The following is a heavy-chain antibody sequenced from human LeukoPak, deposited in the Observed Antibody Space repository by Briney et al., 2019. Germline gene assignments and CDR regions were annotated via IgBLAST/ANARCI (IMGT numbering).Heavy chain of an antibody. V-gene: IGHV4-39*01. Sequence: PSETLSLACTVSGDSISSSNFYWGWIRQPPGKGLEWIGSIYYSGTTYYNPSLKSRVTISVDTSKNQFSLKLSSVTAADTAVYYCARLHYGGNYGYYYYYMDVWGKGTTVTISS. CDR1: GDSISSSNFY. CDR2: IYYSGTT. J-gene: IGHJ6*03. CDR3: ARLHYGGNYGYYYYYMDV. D-gene: IGHD4-23*01.